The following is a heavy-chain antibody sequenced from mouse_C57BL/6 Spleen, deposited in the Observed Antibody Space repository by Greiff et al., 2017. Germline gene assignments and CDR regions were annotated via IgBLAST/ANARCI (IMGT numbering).Heavy chain of an antibody. V-gene: IGHV1-19*01. CDR1: GYTFTDYY. J-gene: IGHJ4*01. CDR2: INPYNGGT. Sequence: VQLQQSGPVLVKPGASVKMSCKASGYTFTDYYMNWVKQSHGKSLEWIGVINPYNGGTSYNQKFKGKATLTVDKSSSTAYMELNSLTSEDSAVYYCARGPLLHAMDYWGQGTSVTVSS. CDR3: ARGPLLHAMDY. D-gene: IGHD1-1*01.